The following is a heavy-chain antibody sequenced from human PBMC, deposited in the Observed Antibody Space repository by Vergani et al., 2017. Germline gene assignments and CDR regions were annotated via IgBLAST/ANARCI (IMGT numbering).Heavy chain of an antibody. CDR1: GFTFDDYA. J-gene: IGHJ3*02. CDR2: ISWNSGSI. Sequence: EVQLVESGGDLVQPGRSLRLSCAASGFTFDDYAMHWVRQAPGKGLEWVSGISWNSGSIGYADSVQGRFTISRDNAKNSLYLQMNSLRAEDTALYYCAKDIREYNWIHEAFDIWGQGTTVTVYS. D-gene: IGHD1-1*01. CDR3: AKDIREYNWIHEAFDI. V-gene: IGHV3-9*01.